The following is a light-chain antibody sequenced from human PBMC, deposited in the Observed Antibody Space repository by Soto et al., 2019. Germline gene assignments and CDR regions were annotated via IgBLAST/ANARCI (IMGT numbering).Light chain of an antibody. CDR3: QHYGSSLFT. Sequence: EIVLTQSPGTLSLSPGERATLSCRASQSVSSNYLAWYQQKPGQAPRLLIYGASSRATDIPDRFRGSGSGTDFTLTISRLEPEDFAVYYCQHYGSSLFTFGPGTKVDIK. CDR1: QSVSSNY. J-gene: IGKJ3*01. CDR2: GAS. V-gene: IGKV3-20*01.